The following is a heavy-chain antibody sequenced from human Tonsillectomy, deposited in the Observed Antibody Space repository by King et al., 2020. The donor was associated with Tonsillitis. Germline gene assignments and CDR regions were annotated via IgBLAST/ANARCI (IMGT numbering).Heavy chain of an antibody. Sequence: VQLVESGVEVKKPGESLKLSCKGSGYSFTTYWIGWVRQMPGKGLEWMGIIYPGDSDTRYSPSFQGQVTISADKSISTAYLQWSSLKASDTAMYYCARRTINCSGGSCVSDAFDIWGQGTLVTVSS. J-gene: IGHJ3*02. V-gene: IGHV5-51*03. CDR1: GYSFTTYW. CDR2: IYPGDSDT. D-gene: IGHD2-15*01. CDR3: ARRTINCSGGSCVSDAFDI.